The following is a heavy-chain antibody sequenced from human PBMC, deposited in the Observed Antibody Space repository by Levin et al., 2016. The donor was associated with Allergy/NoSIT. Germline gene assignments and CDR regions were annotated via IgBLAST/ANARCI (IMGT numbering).Heavy chain of an antibody. Sequence: SETLSLTCTVSGGSVSGYYWSWIRQSAGKALEYIGRIYSGGSTYYNPSLRSRLTMSVDTSKNQFSLKLSSVTAADTAIYYCARDTISGWATNWFDPWGQGTLVTVSS. D-gene: IGHD6-19*01. J-gene: IGHJ5*02. CDR2: IYSGGST. CDR3: ARDTISGWATNWFDP. CDR1: GGSVSGYY. V-gene: IGHV4-4*07.